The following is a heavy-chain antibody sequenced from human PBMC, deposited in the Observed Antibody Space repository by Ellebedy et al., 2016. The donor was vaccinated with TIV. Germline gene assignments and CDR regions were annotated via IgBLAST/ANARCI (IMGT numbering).Heavy chain of an antibody. CDR2: INPSGGST. CDR3: ARDLRGEGDY. Sequence: ASVKVSCKASGVTFSSYGITWVRQAPGQGLQWMGIINPSGGSTTYAQKFQGRVTMTRDTSTKTVHMELSRLRSDDTAVYYCARDLRGEGDYWGQGTLVTVSS. CDR1: GVTFSSYG. J-gene: IGHJ4*02. V-gene: IGHV1-46*01.